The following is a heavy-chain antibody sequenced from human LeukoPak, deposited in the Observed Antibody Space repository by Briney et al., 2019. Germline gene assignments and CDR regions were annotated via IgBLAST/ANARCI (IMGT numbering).Heavy chain of an antibody. CDR1: GYTFTTYY. CDR3: ARWRFGELAHYYYYGMDV. D-gene: IGHD3-10*01. CDR2: INPNSGGT. J-gene: IGHJ6*02. Sequence: ASVKVSCKASGYTFTTYYMHWVRQAPGQGLEWMGWINPNSGGTNYAQKFQGRVTMTRDTSISTAYMELSRLRSDDTAVYYCARWRFGELAHYYYYGMDVWGQGTTVTVSS. V-gene: IGHV1-2*02.